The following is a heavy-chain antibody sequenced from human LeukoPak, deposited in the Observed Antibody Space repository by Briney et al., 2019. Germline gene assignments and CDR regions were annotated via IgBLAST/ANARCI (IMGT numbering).Heavy chain of an antibody. V-gene: IGHV3-7*01. CDR3: ASPRSTVPYAGEAYGM. Sequence: GGSLRLSCAASGLTFSSYWMSWVRQAPGQGLEWLAHIKQDGSDKYYVDSVKGRFTISRDNAKNSLYLQMNSLRVEDTAMYYCASPRSTVPYAGEAYGMWGQGTMVTVSS. J-gene: IGHJ3*02. D-gene: IGHD4-11*01. CDR1: GLTFSSYW. CDR2: IKQDGSDK.